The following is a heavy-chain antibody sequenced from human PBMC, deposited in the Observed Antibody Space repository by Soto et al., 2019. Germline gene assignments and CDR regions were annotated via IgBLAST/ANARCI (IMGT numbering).Heavy chain of an antibody. V-gene: IGHV1-18*01. CDR1: GYTFASYA. CDR2: ISAYNGNT. D-gene: IGHD2-15*01. CDR3: ARDLGGWPDY. Sequence: GASVKVSCKASGYTFASYAISWMRQAPGQGLEWMGWISAYNGNTNYSQKFQGRVTITRDTSASTAYMELSSLRSEDTAVYYCARDLGGWPDYWGQGTLVTVSS. J-gene: IGHJ4*02.